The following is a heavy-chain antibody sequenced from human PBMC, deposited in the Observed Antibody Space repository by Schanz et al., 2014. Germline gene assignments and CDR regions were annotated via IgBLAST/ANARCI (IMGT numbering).Heavy chain of an antibody. J-gene: IGHJ5*01. CDR1: GGSISSSNW. V-gene: IGHV4-4*02. CDR2: IYHSGRT. Sequence: QVQLQESGPGLLKPSGTLSLTCAVSGGSISSSNWWSWVRQPPGKGLEWIGEIYHSGRTNYNPSLKTRVPISVDKSNNEFSLKLSSVTAADTAVYYCARSPGDFPGWFDSWGQGTLVTVSS. CDR3: ARSPGDFPGWFDS. D-gene: IGHD4-17*01.